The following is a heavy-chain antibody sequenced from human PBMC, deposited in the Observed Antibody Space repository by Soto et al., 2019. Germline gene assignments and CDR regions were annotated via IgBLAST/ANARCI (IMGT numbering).Heavy chain of an antibody. CDR1: GFTFSGYA. V-gene: IGHV3-64D*06. CDR3: VKDSYAYVIARFDY. D-gene: IGHD2-8*01. J-gene: IGHJ4*02. CDR2: ISSNGGTT. Sequence: GGSLRLSCSASGFTFSGYAMYWVRQAPGKGLEYVSAISSNGGTTYYADSVKGRFTISRDNSKNTLYLQMSSLRAEDTAVYYCVKDSYAYVIARFDYWGQGTLVTVSS.